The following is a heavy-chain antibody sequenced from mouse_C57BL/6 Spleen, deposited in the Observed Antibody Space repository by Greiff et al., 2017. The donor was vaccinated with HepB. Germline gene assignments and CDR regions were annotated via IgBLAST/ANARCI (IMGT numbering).Heavy chain of an antibody. V-gene: IGHV1-81*01. CDR3: AGRGDYYGSGGYAMDY. CDR2: IYPRSGNT. J-gene: IGHJ4*01. CDR1: GYTFTSYG. D-gene: IGHD1-1*01. Sequence: VKLQESGAELARPGASVKLSCKASGYTFTSYGISWVKQRTGQGLEWIGEIYPRSGNTYYNEKFKGKATLTADKSSSTAYMELRSLTSEDSAVYFCAGRGDYYGSGGYAMDYWGQGTSVTVSS.